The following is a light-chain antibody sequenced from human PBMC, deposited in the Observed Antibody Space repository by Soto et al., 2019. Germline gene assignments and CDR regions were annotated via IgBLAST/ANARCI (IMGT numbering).Light chain of an antibody. V-gene: IGLV1-47*01. CDR3: ASWDDSLRGVL. CDR1: DSNIGSNP. J-gene: IGLJ2*01. Sequence: QSVLTQPPSASGTPGQRVTISCSGGDSNIGSNPVYWYQQLPGTAPKLVIHTNDQRPSGVPDRISGSKSGTSATLAISGLRSEDEADYYCASWDDSLRGVLFGGGTKLTVL. CDR2: TND.